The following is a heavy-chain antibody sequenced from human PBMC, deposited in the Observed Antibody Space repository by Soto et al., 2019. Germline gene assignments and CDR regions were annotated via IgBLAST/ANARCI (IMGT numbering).Heavy chain of an antibody. CDR3: ARDQIEVPAAILD. J-gene: IGHJ6*02. Sequence: GAAVNVSCKASGYTFTSYGISWVRQAPGQGLEWMGWISAYNGNTNYAQKLQGRVTMTTDTSTSTAYMELRSLRSDDTAVYYCARDQIEVPAAILDWGQGTTVTVSS. V-gene: IGHV1-18*04. CDR1: GYTFTSYG. CDR2: ISAYNGNT. D-gene: IGHD2-2*01.